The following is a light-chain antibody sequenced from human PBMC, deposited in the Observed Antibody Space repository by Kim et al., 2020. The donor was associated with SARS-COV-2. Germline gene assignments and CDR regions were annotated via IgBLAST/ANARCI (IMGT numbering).Light chain of an antibody. J-gene: IGLJ3*02. Sequence: VTSSCSRGGGSIARNYWQWYQQRQGSAPTTVIYEDNQGPSGVPDRFSGSIDSSTNSASLTISGLKTEDEADYCCQSYDSSNRGWVFGGGTQLTVL. CDR1: GGSIARNY. V-gene: IGLV6-57*03. CDR3: QSYDSSNRGWV. CDR2: EDN.